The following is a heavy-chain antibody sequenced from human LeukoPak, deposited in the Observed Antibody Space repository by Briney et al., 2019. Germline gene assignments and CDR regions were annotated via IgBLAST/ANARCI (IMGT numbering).Heavy chain of an antibody. CDR1: GGSISSYY. D-gene: IGHD3-10*01. V-gene: IGHV4-59*01. J-gene: IGHJ4*02. CDR3: ATSIMVRGEWGDPSFYFDY. CDR2: IYYSGST. Sequence: SETLSLTCTVSGGSISSYYWSWIRQPPGKGLEWIGYIYYSGSTNYNPSLKGRVTISVDTSKNQFSLKLSSVTAADTAVYYCATSIMVRGEWGDPSFYFDYWGQGTLVTVSS.